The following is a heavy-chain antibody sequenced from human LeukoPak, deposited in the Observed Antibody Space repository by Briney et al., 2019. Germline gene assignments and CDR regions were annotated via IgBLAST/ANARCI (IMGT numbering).Heavy chain of an antibody. D-gene: IGHD3-22*01. CDR1: GLTFSRHW. CDR3: ATPLDYYDRSDSHQGGD. Sequence: GGSLRLSCAASGLTFSRHWMTWVRQAPGKGLEWVANIKHDGSEKNYVDSVKGRFTISRDNAKNSLYLQMNSLRAEDTAVYYCATPLDYYDRSDSHQGGDWGQGTLVTVSS. CDR2: IKHDGSEK. V-gene: IGHV3-7*03. J-gene: IGHJ4*02.